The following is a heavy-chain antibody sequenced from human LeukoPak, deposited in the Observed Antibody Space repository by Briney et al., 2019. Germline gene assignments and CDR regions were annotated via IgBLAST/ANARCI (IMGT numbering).Heavy chain of an antibody. CDR2: IKSKSDGGTT. V-gene: IGHV3-15*01. CDR1: GVTISDAW. Sequence: GGSLILSCVASGVTISDAWMSWVRQAPGKGLEWVGRIKSKSDGGTTDYAAPVTDRFIISRDDSKNTLFLQMNSLEADDTAVYYCTTGGHYFGSWGQGTLVIVSS. J-gene: IGHJ4*02. CDR3: TTGGHYFGS. D-gene: IGHD3-10*01.